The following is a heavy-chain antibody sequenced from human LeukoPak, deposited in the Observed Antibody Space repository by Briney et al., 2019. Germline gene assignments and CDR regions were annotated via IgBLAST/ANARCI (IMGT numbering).Heavy chain of an antibody. D-gene: IGHD6-13*01. CDR3: ARDAVSLAAAGTSDY. CDR2: ISISSSYT. V-gene: IGHV3-11*05. J-gene: IGHJ4*02. CDR1: GFTFSDYY. Sequence: GGSLRLSCAASGFTFSDYYMSWIRQAPGKGLEWVSYISISSSYTNYADSVKGRFTISRDNAKNSLYLQMNSLRAEDTAVYYCARDAVSLAAAGTSDYWGQGSLVTVSS.